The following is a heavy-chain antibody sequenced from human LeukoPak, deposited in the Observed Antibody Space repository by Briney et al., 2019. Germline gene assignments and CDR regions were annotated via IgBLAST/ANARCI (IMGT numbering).Heavy chain of an antibody. CDR1: GFTSSSYA. J-gene: IGHJ5*02. CDR2: ISYDGSNK. Sequence: PGGSLRLSCAASGFTSSSYAMHWVRQAPGKGLEWVAVISYDGSNKYYADSVKGRFTISRDNSKNTLYLQMNSLRAEDTAVYYCARDYMMVNWFDPWGQGTLVTVSS. CDR3: ARDYMMVNWFDP. D-gene: IGHD2-8*01. V-gene: IGHV3-30-3*01.